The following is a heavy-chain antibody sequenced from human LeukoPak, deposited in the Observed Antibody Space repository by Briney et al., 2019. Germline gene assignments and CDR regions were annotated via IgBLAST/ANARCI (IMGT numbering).Heavy chain of an antibody. Sequence: SETLSLTCTVSGGSISCSSYYWGWTRQPPGKGLECIGSIYYSGSTYYNPSLKSRVTISVDTSKNQFSLKVSSVTAADTAVYYCASSFIAAAGTFFFDYWGQGTLVTVSS. V-gene: IGHV4-39*01. D-gene: IGHD6-13*01. CDR3: ASSFIAAAGTFFFDY. CDR1: GGSISCSSYY. J-gene: IGHJ4*02. CDR2: IYYSGST.